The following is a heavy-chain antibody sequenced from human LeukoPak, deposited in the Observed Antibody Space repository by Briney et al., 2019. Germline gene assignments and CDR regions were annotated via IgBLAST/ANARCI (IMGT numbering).Heavy chain of an antibody. D-gene: IGHD4-17*01. V-gene: IGHV4-30-4*08. CDR2: IYYSGST. CDR1: GGSISSGDYY. J-gene: IGHJ4*02. CDR3: AREGGATVTTLNY. Sequence: SETLSLTCTVSGGSISSGDYYWGWIRQPPGKGLEWIGYIYYSGSTYYNPSLKSRVTISVDTSKNQFSLKLSSVTAADTAVYYCAREGGATVTTLNYWGQGTLVTVSS.